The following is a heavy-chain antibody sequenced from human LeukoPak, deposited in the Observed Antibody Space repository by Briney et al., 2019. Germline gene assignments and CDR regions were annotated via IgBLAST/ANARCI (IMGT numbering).Heavy chain of an antibody. J-gene: IGHJ4*02. CDR3: ARDQGGYCGGDCYSFDY. CDR1: GYTFTSNY. Sequence: GASVKVSCKASGYTFTSNYIHWVRQAPGQGLEWMGMIYPRDGSTSYAQKFQGRVTVTRDTSTSTVYMELSSLRSEDTAVYYCARDQGGYCGGDCYSFDYWGQGTLVTVSS. V-gene: IGHV1-46*01. D-gene: IGHD2-21*02. CDR2: IYPRDGST.